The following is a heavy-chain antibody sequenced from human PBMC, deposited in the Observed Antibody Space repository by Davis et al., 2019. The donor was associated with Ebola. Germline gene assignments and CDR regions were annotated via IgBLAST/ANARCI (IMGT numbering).Heavy chain of an antibody. J-gene: IGHJ5*02. CDR1: GGSFSGYF. V-gene: IGHV4-34*01. D-gene: IGHD5-24*01. Sequence: SETLSLTCAVSGGSFSGYFWSWIRQPTGKGMEWLGQISQSGVTNYNPSLRRRVTISMDTSKNQFFLSLHSLTAADTANYYCARTAMTSISVLGLCYNYFDPWGQGPLVTVST. CDR3: ARTAMTSISVLGLCYNYFDP. CDR2: ISQSGVT.